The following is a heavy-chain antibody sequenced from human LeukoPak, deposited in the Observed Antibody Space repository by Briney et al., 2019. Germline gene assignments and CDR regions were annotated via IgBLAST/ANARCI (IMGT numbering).Heavy chain of an antibody. V-gene: IGHV3-23*01. Sequence: GGSLRLSHAAPGFSIYALSWVRQAPGRGLEWVAGISASGESTYYADSVKGRFTISRDNSKNTVYLQMNSLRAEDTAVYYCAKGGAYCRGDCCAFDYWDQGTLVTVSS. J-gene: IGHJ4*02. CDR2: ISASGEST. CDR1: GFSIYA. D-gene: IGHD2-21*02. CDR3: AKGGAYCRGDCCAFDY.